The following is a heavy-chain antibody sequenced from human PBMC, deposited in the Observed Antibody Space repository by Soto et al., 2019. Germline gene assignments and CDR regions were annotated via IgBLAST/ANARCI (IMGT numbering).Heavy chain of an antibody. V-gene: IGHV1-2*02. D-gene: IGHD7-27*01. CDR1: GYTFTGYY. Sequence: ASVKVSCKASGYTFTGYYMHWLRQAPGQGLEWMGWINPNSGGTNYAQKFQGRVTMTRDTSISTAYMELSRLRSDDTAVYYCASPHLTHDAFDIWGQGTMVTVSS. J-gene: IGHJ3*02. CDR2: INPNSGGT. CDR3: ASPHLTHDAFDI.